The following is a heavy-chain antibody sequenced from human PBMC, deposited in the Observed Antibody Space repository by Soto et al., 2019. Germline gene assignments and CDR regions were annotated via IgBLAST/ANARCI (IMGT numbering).Heavy chain of an antibody. CDR2: TYYRSKWYN. V-gene: IGHV6-1*01. J-gene: IGHJ1*01. Sequence: PTFSLTCAISGDSVFSNSAAWNSIRQSPSRGLEWPGRTYYRSKWYNDYAGSVRSRITINPDTSKNQCSLHLNSVTPDDTAVYYCARDLSGFFQLLGLGTLVTVSS. CDR1: GDSVFSNSAA. CDR3: ARDLSGFFQL. D-gene: IGHD3-3*02.